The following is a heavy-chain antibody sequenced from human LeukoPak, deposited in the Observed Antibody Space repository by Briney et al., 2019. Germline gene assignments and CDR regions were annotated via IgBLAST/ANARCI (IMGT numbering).Heavy chain of an antibody. CDR1: GFTVSSNY. V-gene: IGHV3-53*01. Sequence: GGSLRLSCAASGFTVSSNYMSWVRQAPGKGLEWVSVIYSGGSTYYADSVKGRFTISRDNSKDTLYLQMNSLRAEDTAVYYCAKAYTSSWHYFHYWGQGTLVTVSS. CDR2: IYSGGST. CDR3: AKAYTSSWHYFHY. J-gene: IGHJ4*02. D-gene: IGHD6-13*01.